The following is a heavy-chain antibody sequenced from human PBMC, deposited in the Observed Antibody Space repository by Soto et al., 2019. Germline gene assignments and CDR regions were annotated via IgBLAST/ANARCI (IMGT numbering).Heavy chain of an antibody. CDR2: IDPNNGNT. CDR1: GYTFTSYG. CDR3: ARTINVVVTATPFDY. D-gene: IGHD2-21*02. V-gene: IGHV1-18*01. Sequence: QVQLVQSGAEVKKPGASVKVSCKASGYTFTSYGISWVRQAPGQGLEYLGWIDPNNGNTNYAQQLQGRVTMTTDTSTSIAYMGLRGLISGDTAVYYCARTINVVVTATPFDYWGQGTLVTVSS. J-gene: IGHJ4*02.